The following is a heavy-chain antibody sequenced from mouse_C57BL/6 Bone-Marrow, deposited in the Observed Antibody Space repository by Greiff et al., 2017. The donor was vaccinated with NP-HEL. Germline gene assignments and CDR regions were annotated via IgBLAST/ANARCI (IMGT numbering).Heavy chain of an antibody. CDR3: ARCNYYGSRYWYFDV. J-gene: IGHJ1*03. V-gene: IGHV1-64*01. D-gene: IGHD1-1*01. Sequence: VQLQQSGAELVKPGASVKLSCKASGYTFTSYWMHWVKQRPGQGLEWIGMIHPNSGSTNYNEKFKSKATLTVDKSSSTAYMQLSSLTSEDSAVYYCARCNYYGSRYWYFDVWGTGTTVTVSS. CDR1: GYTFTSYW. CDR2: IHPNSGST.